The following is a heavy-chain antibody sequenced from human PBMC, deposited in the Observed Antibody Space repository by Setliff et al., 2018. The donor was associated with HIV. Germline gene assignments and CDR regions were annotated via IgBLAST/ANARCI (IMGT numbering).Heavy chain of an antibody. J-gene: IGHJ6*03. CDR2: IIPIFGTA. D-gene: IGHD6-19*01. CDR1: GGTFSSYA. Sequence: SVKVSCKASGGTFSSYAISWVRQAPGQGLEWMGGIIPIFGTANYAQKFQGRVTITTDESTSTAYMELSSLRSDDTAVYYCARNPRIAVAGTDYYYYMDVWGKGTTVTVSS. V-gene: IGHV1-69*05. CDR3: ARNPRIAVAGTDYYYYMDV.